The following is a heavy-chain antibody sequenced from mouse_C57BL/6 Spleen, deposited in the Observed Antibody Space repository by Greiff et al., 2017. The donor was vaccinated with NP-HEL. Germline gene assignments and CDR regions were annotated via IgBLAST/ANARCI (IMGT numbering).Heavy chain of an antibody. J-gene: IGHJ3*01. CDR1: GYTFTSYW. CDR3: PRQASFAWFAY. V-gene: IGHV1-61*01. CDR2: IYPSDSET. Sequence: QVQLQQPGAELVMPGASVKLSCKASGYTFTSYWMDWVKQRPGQGLEWIGNIYPSDSETHYNQKFKDKATLTVDKSSSTAYMQLSSLTSEDSAVYYCPRQASFAWFAYWGQGTLVTVSA. D-gene: IGHD3-2*02.